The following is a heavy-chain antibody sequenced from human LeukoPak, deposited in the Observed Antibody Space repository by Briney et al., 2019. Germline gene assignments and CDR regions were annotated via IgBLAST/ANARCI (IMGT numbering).Heavy chain of an antibody. Sequence: SETLSLTCTVSGASISSSTDYWGWIRQPPGKGLEWIANIYYSGSTYYNPSLKSRVTISVDTSKNQFSLKLSSVTAADTAVYYCARGTYYYDSSGQPIFDIWGQGTMVTVSS. CDR2: IYYSGST. J-gene: IGHJ3*02. CDR1: GASISSSTDY. CDR3: ARGTYYYDSSGQPIFDI. D-gene: IGHD3-22*01. V-gene: IGHV4-39*07.